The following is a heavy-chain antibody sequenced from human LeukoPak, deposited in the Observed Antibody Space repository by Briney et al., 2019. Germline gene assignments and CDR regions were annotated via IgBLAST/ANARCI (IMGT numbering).Heavy chain of an antibody. CDR3: ARLRSHLGASIVVVPAATYYYYGMDV. D-gene: IGHD2-2*01. Sequence: ASVKVSCKASGYPFTGYHMHWVRQAPGQGLEWMGWINPNSGGTNYAQKFQGRVTITADKSTSTAYMELSSLRSEDTAVYYCARLRSHLGASIVVVPAATYYYYGMDVWGQGTTVTVSS. J-gene: IGHJ6*02. CDR1: GYPFTGYH. CDR2: INPNSGGT. V-gene: IGHV1-2*02.